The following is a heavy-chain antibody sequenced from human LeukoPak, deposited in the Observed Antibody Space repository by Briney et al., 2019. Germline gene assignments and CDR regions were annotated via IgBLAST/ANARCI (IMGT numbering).Heavy chain of an antibody. D-gene: IGHD2-15*01. CDR2: FDPEDGET. CDR3: ATATLQVNWFDP. Sequence: WASVKVSCKVSGYTLTELSMHWVRQAPGKGLEWMGGFDPEDGETTYAQKFQGRVTMTEDTSTDTAYMELSSLRSEDTAVYYCATATLQVNWFDPWGQGTLVTVSS. V-gene: IGHV1-24*01. CDR1: GYTLTELS. J-gene: IGHJ5*02.